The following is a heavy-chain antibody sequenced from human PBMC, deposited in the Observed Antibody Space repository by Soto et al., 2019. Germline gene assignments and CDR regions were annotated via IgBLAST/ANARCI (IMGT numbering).Heavy chain of an antibody. Sequence: EVQLVESGGGLVKPGGSLRLSCAASGFTFSSYSMNWVRQAPGKGLEWVSSISSSSSYIYYADSVKGRFTISRDNAKNALYLQMNSLRAEDTAVYYCARDLQGYGMDVWGQGTTVTVSS. V-gene: IGHV3-21*01. CDR3: ARDLQGYGMDV. CDR2: ISSSSSYI. CDR1: GFTFSSYS. J-gene: IGHJ6*02.